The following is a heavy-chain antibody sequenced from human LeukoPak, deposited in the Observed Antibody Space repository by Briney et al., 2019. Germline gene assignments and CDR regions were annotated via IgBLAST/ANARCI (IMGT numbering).Heavy chain of an antibody. CDR1: GFTFTSFF. D-gene: IGHD7-27*01. Sequence: GGSLRLSCAASGFTFTSFFLNWVRLTPGRELEWVACISQDGSETFYMDSVRGRFTISRDNTKKSLYLQMDSLRAEDTAVYFCVRDLGHSRHYFEYWGQGALVTVSS. CDR2: ISQDGSET. J-gene: IGHJ4*02. V-gene: IGHV3-7*01. CDR3: VRDLGHSRHYFEY.